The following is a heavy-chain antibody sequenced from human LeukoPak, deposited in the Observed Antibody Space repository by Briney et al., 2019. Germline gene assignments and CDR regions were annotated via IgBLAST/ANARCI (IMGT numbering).Heavy chain of an antibody. J-gene: IGHJ4*02. CDR3: AKGGVYDSSVYFDY. CDR1: GFTFDDYA. Sequence: GGSLRISCAASGFTFDDYAMHWARQAPGKGLEWVSLIGWDGGYTYYADSVKGRFTISRDNSKNSLYLQMNSLRAEDTALYYCAKGGVYDSSVYFDYWGQGTLVTVSS. D-gene: IGHD3-22*01. CDR2: IGWDGGYT. V-gene: IGHV3-43D*03.